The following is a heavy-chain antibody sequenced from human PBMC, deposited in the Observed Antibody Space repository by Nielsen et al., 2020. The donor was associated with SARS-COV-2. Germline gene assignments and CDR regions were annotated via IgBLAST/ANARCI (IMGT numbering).Heavy chain of an antibody. CDR3: ARDPKVTIFGVDLYYYYGMDV. Sequence: GESLKISCAASGLTFDDYGMSWVRQAPGKGLEWVANIKQDGSEKYYVDSVKGRFTISRDNAKNSLYLQMNSLRAEDTAVYYCARDPKVTIFGVDLYYYYGMDVWGQGTTVTVSS. J-gene: IGHJ6*02. D-gene: IGHD3-3*01. CDR2: IKQDGSEK. CDR1: GLTFDDYG. V-gene: IGHV3-7*03.